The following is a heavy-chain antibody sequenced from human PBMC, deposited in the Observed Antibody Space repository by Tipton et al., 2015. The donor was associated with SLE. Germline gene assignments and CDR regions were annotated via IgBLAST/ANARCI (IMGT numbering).Heavy chain of an antibody. V-gene: IGHV4-61*02. J-gene: IGHJ3*01. CDR3: ARTEVGGYSHDAFDL. CDR2: IFTIGTT. D-gene: IGHD6-25*01. Sequence: GLVKPSKTLSLTCTVSGGSISGTSHYWTWIRQPAGTGLEWIGRIFTIGTTSYNPSLKSRVTISLDTSKNQFSLKLSSVTAADTAVYYCARTEVGGYSHDAFDLWGHGTMVTVSS. CDR1: GGSISGTSHY.